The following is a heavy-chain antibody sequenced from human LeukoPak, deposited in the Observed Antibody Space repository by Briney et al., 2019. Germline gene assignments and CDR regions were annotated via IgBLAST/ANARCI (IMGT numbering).Heavy chain of an antibody. CDR1: GFTFSSYA. V-gene: IGHV3-23*01. D-gene: IGHD3-3*01. Sequence: GSLRLSCAASGFTFSSYAMSWVRQAPGKGLEWVSTISGSGGNTYYADSVKGRFTISRDNSKNTLYLQMNSLRAEDTAVYYCAKVAFLRFLEWLSLWGQGTLVTVSS. CDR3: AKVAFLRFLEWLSL. CDR2: ISGSGGNT. J-gene: IGHJ4*02.